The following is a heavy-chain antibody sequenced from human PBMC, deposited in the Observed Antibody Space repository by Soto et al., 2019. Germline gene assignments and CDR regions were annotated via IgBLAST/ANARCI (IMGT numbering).Heavy chain of an antibody. D-gene: IGHD6-13*01. CDR1: GFTFSNAW. V-gene: IGHV3-15*07. J-gene: IGHJ6*02. CDR2: IKSKTDGGTT. CDR3: TTGEQLVGVDYYGMDV. Sequence: GGSLRLSCAASGFTFSNAWMNWVRQAPGKGLEWVGRIKSKTDGGTTDYAAPVKGRFTISRDDSKNTLYLQMNSLKTEDTAVYYCTTGEQLVGVDYYGMDVWGQGTTVTVSS.